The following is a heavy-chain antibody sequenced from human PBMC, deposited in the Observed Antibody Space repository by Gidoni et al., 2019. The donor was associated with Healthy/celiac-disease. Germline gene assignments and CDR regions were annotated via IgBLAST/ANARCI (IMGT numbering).Heavy chain of an antibody. J-gene: IGHJ4*02. CDR2: ISGSGGST. D-gene: IGHD6-13*01. CDR1: GFTCSSYT. CDR3: AKGDWAAAGTYYFDY. V-gene: IGHV3-23*01. Sequence: EVQLLESGGGLVQPGGSLRLSCAASGFTCSSYTMSWVRQAPGKGLEWVSAISGSGGSTYYADSVKGRFTISRDNSKNTLYLQMNSLRAEDTAVYYCAKGDWAAAGTYYFDYWVQGTLVTVSS.